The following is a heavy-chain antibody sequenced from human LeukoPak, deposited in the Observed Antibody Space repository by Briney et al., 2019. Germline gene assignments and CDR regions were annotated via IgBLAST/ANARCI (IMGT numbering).Heavy chain of an antibody. V-gene: IGHV3-23*01. CDR2: ISGSGGST. D-gene: IGHD3-16*01. CDR1: GFTLSSYA. Sequence: GGSLRLSCAASGFTLSSYAMSWVRQAPGKGLEWVSAISGSGGSTYYADSVKGRFTISRDNSRDTLYLQMNGLRAEDTAVYYCAKGYYDYVWGSYYFDYWGQGTLVTVSS. CDR3: AKGYYDYVWGSYYFDY. J-gene: IGHJ4*02.